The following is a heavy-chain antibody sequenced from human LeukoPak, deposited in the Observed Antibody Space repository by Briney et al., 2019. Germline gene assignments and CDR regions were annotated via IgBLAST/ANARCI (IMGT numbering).Heavy chain of an antibody. J-gene: IGHJ4*02. Sequence: GGSLRLSCAASGFTFSSYSMNWVRQAPGQGLEWVSSISSSSSYIYYADSVKGRFTISRDNAKNSLYLQMNSLRAEDTAVYYCARAGRAGGYCSGGSCFDYWGQGTLVTVSS. V-gene: IGHV3-21*01. CDR1: GFTFSSYS. CDR2: ISSSSSYI. D-gene: IGHD2-15*01. CDR3: ARAGRAGGYCSGGSCFDY.